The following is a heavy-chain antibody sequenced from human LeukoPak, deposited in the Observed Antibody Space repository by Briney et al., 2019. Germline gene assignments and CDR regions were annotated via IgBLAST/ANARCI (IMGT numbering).Heavy chain of an antibody. J-gene: IGHJ4*02. CDR3: ARVRIDNSDWLFDS. D-gene: IGHD6-19*01. CDR1: GGSISSYY. CDR2: KSYGSA. Sequence: PSETLSLTRTVSGGSISSYYWSWIRQPPGKGLEWIASKSYGSAYYNPSFKSRVTISVDTSKSQFSLKLSSVTASDTAVYYCARVRIDNSDWLFDSWGQGTLVTVSS. V-gene: IGHV4-39*02.